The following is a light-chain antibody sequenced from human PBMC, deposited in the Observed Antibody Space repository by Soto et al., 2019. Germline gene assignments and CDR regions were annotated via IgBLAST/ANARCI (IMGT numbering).Light chain of an antibody. CDR1: QSLSSSY. J-gene: IGKJ1*01. CDR2: GAS. CDR3: QQYDNWPRT. V-gene: IGKV3-15*01. Sequence: EIVLTQSPGTLSLSPGETAALSCRASQSLSSSYLAWYQQKPGQAPRLLIHGASTRATGIPARFSGSGSGTDFTLTISSLQSEDFAFFYCQQYDNWPRTFGQGTKVDIK.